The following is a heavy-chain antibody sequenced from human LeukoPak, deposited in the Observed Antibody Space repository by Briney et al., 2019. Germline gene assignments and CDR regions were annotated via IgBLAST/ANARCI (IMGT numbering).Heavy chain of an antibody. CDR3: ARHEAAVTYNSFDI. Sequence: SETLSLTCAVYGGSFSGYYWSWIRQPPGKGLEWIGEINHSGSTNYNPSLKSRVTISVDTSKNQFSLKLSSVTAADTAVYYCARHEAAVTYNSFDIWGQGTMVTVSS. D-gene: IGHD4-11*01. CDR2: INHSGST. V-gene: IGHV4-34*01. CDR1: GGSFSGYY. J-gene: IGHJ3*02.